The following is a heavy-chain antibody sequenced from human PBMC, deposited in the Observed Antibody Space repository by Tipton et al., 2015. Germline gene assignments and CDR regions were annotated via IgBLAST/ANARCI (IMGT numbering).Heavy chain of an antibody. CDR2: VTWDADII. V-gene: IGHV3-9*01. Sequence: SLRLSCAGSGFIFDNYAMHWVRQAPGKGLEWVSGVTWDADIIDYADSVRGRFTISRDNAKNSLYLQMHSLRAEDTAFYYCARHYYGSGSYYKSLGVWGQGTTVIVSS. J-gene: IGHJ6*02. D-gene: IGHD3-10*01. CDR1: GFIFDNYA. CDR3: ARHYYGSGSYYKSLGV.